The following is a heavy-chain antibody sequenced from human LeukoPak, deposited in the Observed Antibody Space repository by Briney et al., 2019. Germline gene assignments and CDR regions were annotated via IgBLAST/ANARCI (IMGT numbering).Heavy chain of an antibody. Sequence: GGSLRLSCAASGFTFSSYAMSWVRQAPGQGLEWVSAFCDRGGRTYYADSVQGRFTISRDNSKNSWYLEMNSLRAEDTAVYYCAKQDIRSSAWYDWGQGTLVTVSS. D-gene: IGHD6-19*01. J-gene: IGHJ4*02. V-gene: IGHV3-23*01. CDR3: AKQDIRSSAWYD. CDR1: GFTFSSYA. CDR2: FCDRGGRT.